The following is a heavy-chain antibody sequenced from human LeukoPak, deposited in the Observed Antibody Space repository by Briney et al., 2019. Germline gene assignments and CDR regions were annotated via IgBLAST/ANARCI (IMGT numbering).Heavy chain of an antibody. CDR3: ARDLHSSGSPFDY. CDR1: GGSFSGYY. Sequence: SETLSLTCAVYGGSFSGYYWSWIRQPPGKGLEWIGEINHSGSTNYNPSLKSRVTISVDTSKNQFSLKLSSVTAADTAVYYCARDLHSSGSPFDYWGQGTLVTVSS. CDR2: INHSGST. V-gene: IGHV4-34*01. J-gene: IGHJ4*02. D-gene: IGHD6-19*01.